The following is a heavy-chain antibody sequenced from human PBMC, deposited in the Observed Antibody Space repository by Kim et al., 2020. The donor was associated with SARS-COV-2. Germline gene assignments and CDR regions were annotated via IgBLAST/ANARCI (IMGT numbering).Heavy chain of an antibody. CDR3: TTVSMR. J-gene: IGHJ4*02. CDR2: IKSLSDGGNS. CDR1: GIPFSNAW. V-gene: IGHV3-15*01. Sequence: GGSLRRSCAGSGIPFSNAWMNWVRQSPGRGLEWVGRIKSLSDGGNSDYAAPVKGRFTISRDDSKNTLYLQMNSLKSEDAGVYNCTTVSMRWGQGTLGTVS. D-gene: IGHD2-2*01.